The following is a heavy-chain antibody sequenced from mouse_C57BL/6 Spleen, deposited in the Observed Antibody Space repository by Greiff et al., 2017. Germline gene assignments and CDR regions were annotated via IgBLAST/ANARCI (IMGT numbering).Heavy chain of an antibody. V-gene: IGHV1-80*01. Sequence: VQLQESGAELVKPGASVKISCKASGYAFSRYWMTWVKQRPGKGLEWIGQIYPGDGDTNYNGKFKGKATLTADKSSSTAYMQLSSLPSEASAVYFCSRSDYYCSSSLFTYWGQETLFTVSA. CDR2: IYPGDGDT. J-gene: IGHJ3*01. D-gene: IGHD1-1*01. CDR3: SRSDYYCSSSLFTY. CDR1: GYAFSRYW.